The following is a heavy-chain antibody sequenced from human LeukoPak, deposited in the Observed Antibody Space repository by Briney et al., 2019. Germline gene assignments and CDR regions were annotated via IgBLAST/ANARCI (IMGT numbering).Heavy chain of an antibody. Sequence: TLSLTCTVSGGSISSGSYYWSWIRQPAGKGLEWIGRIYTSGSTNYNPSLKSRVTISVDTSKNQFSLKLSSVTAADTAVYYCARVGTYYDILTGYYPTYFDYWGQGTLVTVSS. CDR1: GGSISSGSYY. V-gene: IGHV4-61*02. CDR3: ARVGTYYDILTGYYPTYFDY. J-gene: IGHJ4*02. D-gene: IGHD3-9*01. CDR2: IYTSGST.